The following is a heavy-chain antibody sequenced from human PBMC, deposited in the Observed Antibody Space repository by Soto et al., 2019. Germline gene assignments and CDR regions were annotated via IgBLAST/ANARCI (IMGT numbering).Heavy chain of an antibody. J-gene: IGHJ4*02. Sequence: PSETLSLTCTVSGGSISSSSYYWGWIRQPPGKGLEWIGSIDYSGSTDYNPSLKRRVTISVDTSKNQFSLKLSSVTAADTAVYYCARHFNVLRYFDWLRGGYFDYWGQGTLVTVSS. CDR3: ARHFNVLRYFDWLRGGYFDY. V-gene: IGHV4-39*01. CDR2: IDYSGST. CDR1: GGSISSSSYY. D-gene: IGHD3-9*01.